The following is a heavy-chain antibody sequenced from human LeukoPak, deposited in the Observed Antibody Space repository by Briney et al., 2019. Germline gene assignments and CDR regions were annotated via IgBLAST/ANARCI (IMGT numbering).Heavy chain of an antibody. J-gene: IGHJ4*02. V-gene: IGHV3-33*01. CDR3: ARGYGGYLDY. Sequence: PGGSQRLSCAASGFTFSSYGMHWVRQAPGKGLEWVTVIWYDGSNKYYADSVKGRFTISRDNSKNTLYLQMNILRAEDTAVYYCARGYGGYLDYWGQGTLVTVSS. D-gene: IGHD4/OR15-4a*01. CDR1: GFTFSSYG. CDR2: IWYDGSNK.